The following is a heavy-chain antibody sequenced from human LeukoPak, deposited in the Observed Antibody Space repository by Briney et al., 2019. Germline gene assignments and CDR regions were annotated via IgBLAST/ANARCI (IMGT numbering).Heavy chain of an antibody. D-gene: IGHD2-2*01. V-gene: IGHV4-39*01. CDR2: IYYSGST. Sequence: PSETLSLTCTVSGGSISSSSYYWGRIRQPPGKGLEWIGSIYYSGSTYYNPSLKSRVTISVDTSKNQFSLKLSSVTAADTAVYYCARRVYCSSTSCYGDWFDPWGQGTLVTVSS. CDR3: ARRVYCSSTSCYGDWFDP. J-gene: IGHJ5*02. CDR1: GGSISSSSYY.